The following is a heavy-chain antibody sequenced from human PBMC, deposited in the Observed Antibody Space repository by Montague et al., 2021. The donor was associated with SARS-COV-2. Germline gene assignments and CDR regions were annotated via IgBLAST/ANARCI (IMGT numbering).Heavy chain of an antibody. CDR1: GGSISSYY. CDR3: ARQVVLRYFDRHYYFDY. Sequence: SETLSLTCTVSGGSISSYYWSWIRQPPGKGLEWIGYIYYSGSTNYNPSLKSRVTISVDTSKNQFSLKLSSVTAADTAVYYCARQVVLRYFDRHYYFDYWGQGTLVTVSS. J-gene: IGHJ4*02. V-gene: IGHV4-59*08. CDR2: IYYSGST. D-gene: IGHD3-9*01.